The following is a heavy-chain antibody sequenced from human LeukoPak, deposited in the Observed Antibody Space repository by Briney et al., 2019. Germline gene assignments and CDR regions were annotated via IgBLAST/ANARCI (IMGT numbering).Heavy chain of an antibody. D-gene: IGHD6-19*01. CDR2: INIDGTST. Sequence: GGSLRLSCAASGFTFSNYWMHWVRQVPGKGLVCVSRINIDGTSTSYADSVKGRFTISRDNAKNALYLQMNSLRAEDTAVYYCARGSSGWYGIDYWGRGALVNVSS. J-gene: IGHJ4*02. CDR3: ARGSSGWYGIDY. V-gene: IGHV3-74*01. CDR1: GFTFSNYW.